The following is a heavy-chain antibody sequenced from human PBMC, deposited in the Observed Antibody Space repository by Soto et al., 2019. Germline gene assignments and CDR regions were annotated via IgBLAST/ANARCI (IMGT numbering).Heavy chain of an antibody. V-gene: IGHV1-69*01. CDR3: ARGFYGLGNYDTGRSAFDI. Sequence: QVQLEQSGAEVKTPGASVKISCKASGGTLSDHGVSWLRQAPGQGLEWVGGTIPVFNTPNYAPKFQGRVTIAADQSTNIAYMELGSLRSDDSGLYYCARGFYGLGNYDTGRSAFDIWGSGTVVSVSS. CDR1: GGTLSDHG. CDR2: TIPVFNTP. D-gene: IGHD3-10*01. J-gene: IGHJ3*02.